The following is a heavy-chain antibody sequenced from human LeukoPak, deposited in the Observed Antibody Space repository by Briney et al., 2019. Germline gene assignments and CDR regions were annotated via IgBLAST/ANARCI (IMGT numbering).Heavy chain of an antibody. V-gene: IGHV1-69*05. CDR2: IVPVFGTT. CDR1: GDTFSSGA. D-gene: IGHD3-16*01. CDR3: ARVLMITFGGVTVTGAFDL. Sequence: SVKVSCKASGDTFSSGAFSWVRQAPGQGLEWIGRIVPVFGTTNYAQRFQGRVTITTDESTSTAYMELSSLRSEDTAMYYCARVLMITFGGVTVTGAFDLWGQGTMVTVSS. J-gene: IGHJ3*01.